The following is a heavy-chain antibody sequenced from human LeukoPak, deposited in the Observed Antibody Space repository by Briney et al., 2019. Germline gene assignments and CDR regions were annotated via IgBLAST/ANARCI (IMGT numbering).Heavy chain of an antibody. CDR1: GFTLSIYG. D-gene: IGHD2-2*01. Sequence: GGSLILSCATSGFTLSIYGMHWVRQAPGKGLEWVAVLWADGTNHYYADSVKGRFTISRDTSKNTLYLQMDSLRAEDTAVYYCAKDLGSTSCDARDCSDWGQGTLVTVSS. V-gene: IGHV3-33*06. J-gene: IGHJ4*02. CDR2: LWADGTNH. CDR3: AKDLGSTSCDARDCSD.